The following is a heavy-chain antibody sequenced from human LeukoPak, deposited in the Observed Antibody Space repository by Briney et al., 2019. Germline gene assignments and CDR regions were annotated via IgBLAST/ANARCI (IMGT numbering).Heavy chain of an antibody. V-gene: IGHV1-2*02. J-gene: IGHJ4*02. Sequence: ASVKVSCKASGYTFTGYYMHWVRQAPGQGLEWMGWINPNSGGTNCAQKFQGRVTMTRDTSISTAYMELSRLRSDDTAVYYCATDPMITMVRGVEYYFDYWGQGTLVTVSS. D-gene: IGHD3-10*01. CDR1: GYTFTGYY. CDR3: ATDPMITMVRGVEYYFDY. CDR2: INPNSGGT.